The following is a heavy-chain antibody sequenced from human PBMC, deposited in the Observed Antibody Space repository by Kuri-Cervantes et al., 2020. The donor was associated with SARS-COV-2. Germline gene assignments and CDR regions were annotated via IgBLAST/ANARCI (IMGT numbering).Heavy chain of an antibody. CDR1: GGSISSGGYY. D-gene: IGHD2-8*01. V-gene: IGHV4-31*03. CDR2: IYYRGST. CDR3: ARVKGIVLIDWFDP. J-gene: IGHJ5*02. Sequence: SETLSLTCTVSGGSISSGGYYWSWIRQHPGKGLEWIGYIYYRGSTYYNPSLKSRVTISVDTSKNQFSLKLSSVTAADTAVYYCARVKGIVLIDWFDPWGQGTLVTVSS.